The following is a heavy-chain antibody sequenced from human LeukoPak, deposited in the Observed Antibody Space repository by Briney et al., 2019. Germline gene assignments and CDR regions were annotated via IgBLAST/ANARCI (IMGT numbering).Heavy chain of an antibody. V-gene: IGHV3-33*01. CDR3: ARETSTTVDGTNRDAFDI. D-gene: IGHD1-7*01. Sequence: GGSLRLSCAASEFTFSNYGMHWVRQAPGKGLEWVAVIWYDGGNEDYVDSVKGRFTVSRDNSKNTLYLQMNSLRAEDTAVYYCARETSTTVDGTNRDAFDIWGQGTWVTVSS. CDR1: EFTFSNYG. J-gene: IGHJ3*02. CDR2: IWYDGGNE.